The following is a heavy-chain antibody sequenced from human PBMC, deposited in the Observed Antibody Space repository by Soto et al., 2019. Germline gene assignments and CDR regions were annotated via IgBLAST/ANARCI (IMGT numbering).Heavy chain of an antibody. V-gene: IGHV4-31*03. CDR2: IYYIGST. J-gene: IGHJ5*02. CDR3: ARSVFP. CDR1: GGSISSGGYY. Sequence: QVQLQESGPGLVKPSQTLSLTCTVTGGSISSGGYYWNWIRQHPGKGLEWTGYIYYIGSTYYNPSLNSRVTISLDTSKNQFSLKLSSVTPADTAVYYCARSVFPWGQRMLVTVSS.